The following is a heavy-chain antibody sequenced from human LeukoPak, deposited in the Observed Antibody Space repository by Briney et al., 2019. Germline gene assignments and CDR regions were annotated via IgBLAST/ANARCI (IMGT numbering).Heavy chain of an antibody. V-gene: IGHV3-48*03. CDR1: GFTFSDYE. D-gene: IGHD3-3*01. J-gene: IGHJ4*02. Sequence: GGSLRLSCAASGFTFSDYEMNWVRQAPGRGLEWLSSIGFRVSTIHYGDSVKGRFTISRDNAEKTLYLQMNSLRAEDTAVYYCSRDGGRLADFYFDFWGQGCLVTVSS. CDR3: SRDGGRLADFYFDF. CDR2: IGFRVSTI.